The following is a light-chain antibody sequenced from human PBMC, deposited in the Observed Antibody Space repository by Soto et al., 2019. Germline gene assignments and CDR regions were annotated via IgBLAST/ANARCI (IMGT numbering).Light chain of an antibody. CDR2: AAS. CDR3: QQSDSFPRT. CDR1: QSISSY. J-gene: IGKJ1*01. Sequence: DIPMTQSPSSLSASVGDTIFIACRASQSISSYLNWYQHKPGKAPKLLIYAASSLQTGVPSRFSGSRSGTDFALTISSLQRDDFATYYCQQSDSFPRTFGQGTKVDIK. V-gene: IGKV1-39*01.